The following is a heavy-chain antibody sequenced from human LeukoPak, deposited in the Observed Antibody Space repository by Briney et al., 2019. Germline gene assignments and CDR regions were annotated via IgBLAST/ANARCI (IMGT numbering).Heavy chain of an antibody. D-gene: IGHD2-2*01. CDR3: AGESIVVVPTTMDDASDI. J-gene: IGHJ3*02. CDR2: ISYDGSNT. V-gene: IGHV3-30-3*01. CDR1: GFTFSSYA. Sequence: PGGSLRLSCAASGFTFSSYAMHWVRQAPGKGLEWVAIISYDGSNTYYADSVKGRFTISRDNAKNSLYLQMNSLRAEDTAVYYCAGESIVVVPTTMDDASDIWGQGTMVTVSS.